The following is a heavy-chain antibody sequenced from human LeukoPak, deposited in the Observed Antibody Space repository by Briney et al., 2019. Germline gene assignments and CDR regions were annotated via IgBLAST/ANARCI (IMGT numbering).Heavy chain of an antibody. Sequence: GGSLRHSCATSGFTFITSHMHWVRQAPGEGLVWVSRIKSDGVTTSYADSVKGRFTISRDNAKNTLYLQMNSLGAEDTAVYYCARDRSVAGKPQYYFDYWGQGTLVTVSS. CDR3: ARDRSVAGKPQYYFDY. CDR2: IKSDGVTT. CDR1: GFTFITSH. J-gene: IGHJ4*02. D-gene: IGHD6-19*01. V-gene: IGHV3-74*01.